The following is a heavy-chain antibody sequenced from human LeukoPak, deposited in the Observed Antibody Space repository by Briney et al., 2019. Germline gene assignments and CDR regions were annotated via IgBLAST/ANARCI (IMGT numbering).Heavy chain of an antibody. J-gene: IGHJ3*01. Sequence: GGSLRLSCAASGFTFTSYAINWVRQAPGKGLEWVSGISGDGDKAYYADSVNGRFTISRDNSRNTVSLHMSSLRAEDTALYYCAKDLALAGTGGGFDAWGQGTRVAVSS. D-gene: IGHD6-19*01. CDR3: AKDLALAGTGGGFDA. CDR2: ISGDGDKA. CDR1: GFTFTSYA. V-gene: IGHV3-23*01.